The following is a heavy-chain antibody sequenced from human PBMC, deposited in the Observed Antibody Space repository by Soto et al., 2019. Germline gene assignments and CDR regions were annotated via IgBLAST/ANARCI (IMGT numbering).Heavy chain of an antibody. CDR3: ARGENEEYSRFPNLDGMDV. D-gene: IGHD6-6*01. CDR1: GGTFSSYA. CDR2: IIPIFGTA. V-gene: IGHV1-69*13. Sequence: SVKVSCKASGGTFSSYAISWVRQAPGQGLEWMGGIIPIFGTANYAQKFQGRVTITADESTSTAYMELSSLRSEDTAVYYCARGENEEYSRFPNLDGMDVWGQGTTVTVSS. J-gene: IGHJ6*02.